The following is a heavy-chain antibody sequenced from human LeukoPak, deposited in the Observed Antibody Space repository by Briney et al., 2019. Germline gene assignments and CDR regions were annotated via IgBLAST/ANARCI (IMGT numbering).Heavy chain of an antibody. D-gene: IGHD6-6*01. J-gene: IGHJ3*02. Sequence: SETLSLTCTVSGGSITHYYWNWIRQPPGKGLEWIGYIYYSGSTNYNPSLKSRLTISVDTSKNQFSLRLNSVTAADTAVYYCARAAYSSYSAFDIWGQGTMVTVSS. CDR3: ARAAYSSYSAFDI. CDR2: IYYSGST. CDR1: GGSITHYY. V-gene: IGHV4-59*01.